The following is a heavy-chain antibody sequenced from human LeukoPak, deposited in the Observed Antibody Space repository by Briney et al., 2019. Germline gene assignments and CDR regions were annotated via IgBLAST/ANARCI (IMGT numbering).Heavy chain of an antibody. V-gene: IGHV4-34*01. CDR2: INHSGST. J-gene: IGHJ6*03. CDR1: GGSFSGYY. CDR3: ARGYSSSWYVGYYYYYYMDV. Sequence: SETLSLTCAVYGGSFSGYYWSWIRQPPGKGLEWIGEINHSGSTNYNPSLKSRVTISVDTSKNQFSLKLSSVTAADTAVYYCARGYSSSWYVGYYYYYYMDVWGKGTTVTISS. D-gene: IGHD6-13*01.